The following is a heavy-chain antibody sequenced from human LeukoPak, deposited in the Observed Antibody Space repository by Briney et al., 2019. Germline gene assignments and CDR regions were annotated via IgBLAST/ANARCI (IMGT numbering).Heavy chain of an antibody. J-gene: IGHJ2*01. CDR3: ARDRGYSYGYWYFDL. Sequence: SETLSLTCTVSGASISIYYWSWIRQPAGKGLEWIGRIYTSGSGNYSPSLKSRVTMSVDTSKNQSSLKLSSVTAADTAVYYCARDRGYSYGYWYFDLWGQGTLVTVSS. V-gene: IGHV4-4*07. CDR1: GASISIYY. CDR2: IYTSGSG. D-gene: IGHD5-18*01.